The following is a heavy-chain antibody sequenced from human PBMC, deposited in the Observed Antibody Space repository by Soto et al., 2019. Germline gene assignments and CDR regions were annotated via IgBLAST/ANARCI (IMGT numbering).Heavy chain of an antibody. Sequence: PGESLKISCKGSGYTFSNVWIGWVRQLPGKGLEWMGIIYPGDHETRYSPSFHGKVTISADRSINTAYLQWNSLEASDTAFYFCARSPRSSPYFDYWGQGALVTVSS. J-gene: IGHJ4*02. CDR1: GYTFSNVW. D-gene: IGHD6-13*01. V-gene: IGHV5-51*01. CDR3: ARSPRSSPYFDY. CDR2: IYPGDHET.